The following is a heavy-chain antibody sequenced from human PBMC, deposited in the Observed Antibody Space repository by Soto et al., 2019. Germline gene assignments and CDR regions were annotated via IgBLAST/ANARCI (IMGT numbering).Heavy chain of an antibody. J-gene: IGHJ4*02. D-gene: IGHD5-18*01. CDR3: ARKRAARGYFDY. Sequence: QVQLQQWGAGLLKPSETLSLTCAVYGGSFSGYYWSWIRQPPGKGLEWIGEINHIGSTNYNPSLKSRVTISVATSKNQFSLKLTSVTAADTAVYYCARKRAARGYFDYWGQGTLVTVSS. V-gene: IGHV4-34*01. CDR1: GGSFSGYY. CDR2: INHIGST.